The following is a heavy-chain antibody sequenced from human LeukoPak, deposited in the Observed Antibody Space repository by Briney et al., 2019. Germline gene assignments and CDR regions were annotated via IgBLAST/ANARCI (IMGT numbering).Heavy chain of an antibody. D-gene: IGHD3-22*01. V-gene: IGHV4-34*01. CDR2: INHSGST. Sequence: SESLSLTCAVYGGSFSGYYWSWIRQPPGKGLEWIGEINHSGSTNYNPSLKSRVTISVDTSKNQFSLKLSSVTAADTAVYYCARGQYYYDSSGYCDYWGQGTLVTVSS. J-gene: IGHJ4*02. CDR1: GGSFSGYY. CDR3: ARGQYYYDSSGYCDY.